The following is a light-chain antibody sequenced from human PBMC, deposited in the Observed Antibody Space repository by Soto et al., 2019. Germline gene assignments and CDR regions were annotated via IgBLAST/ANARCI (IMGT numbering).Light chain of an antibody. Sequence: QSVLTQPPSASGSPGQSVTISCTGTSSDVGGYNYVSWYQQYPGRAPKLMIYEVTKRPSGVPDRFSGSKSGNTASLTVSGHQAEDEADYYCSSYAASNNFYFVFGGGTELTV. V-gene: IGLV2-8*01. CDR1: SSDVGGYNY. CDR2: EVT. J-gene: IGLJ3*02. CDR3: SSYAASNNFYFV.